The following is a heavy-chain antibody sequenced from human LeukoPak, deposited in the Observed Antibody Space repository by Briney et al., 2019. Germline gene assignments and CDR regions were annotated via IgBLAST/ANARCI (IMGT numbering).Heavy chain of an antibody. CDR2: IYTSGST. J-gene: IGHJ3*02. CDR3: ARAQVVVVTGFDAFDI. Sequence: SETLSFTCAVSGYSISSGYYWGWIRQPPGKGLEWIGRIYTSGSTNYNPSLKSRVTISVDTSKIQFSLELSSVTAADTAVYYCARAQVVVVTGFDAFDIWGQGTMVTVSS. CDR1: GYSISSGYY. D-gene: IGHD2-21*02. V-gene: IGHV4-38-2*01.